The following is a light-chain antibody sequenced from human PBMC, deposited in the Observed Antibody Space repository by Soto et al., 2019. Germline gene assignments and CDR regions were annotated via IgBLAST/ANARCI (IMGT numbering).Light chain of an antibody. Sequence: IQTTQSPSSLSASVGDRVTITYRASQTISSWLAWYQQKPGKAPKLLIYKASTLKSGVPSRFSGSGSGTDFTLTISTLQPEDFATYFCQQLNSYPLTFGGGTKVDIK. CDR3: QQLNSYPLT. CDR1: QTISSW. J-gene: IGKJ4*01. V-gene: IGKV1-5*03. CDR2: KAS.